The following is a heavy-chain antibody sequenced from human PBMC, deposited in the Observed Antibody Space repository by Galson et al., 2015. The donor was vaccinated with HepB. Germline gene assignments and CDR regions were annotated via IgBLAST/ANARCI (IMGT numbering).Heavy chain of an antibody. V-gene: IGHV3-33*07. CDR3: ARAVDEVVWSGYPRGWFDP. D-gene: IGHD3-3*01. Sequence: SLRLSCAASGFTFSSYGMYWVRQAPGKGLELVALIWFDGNNKHYIDSVVGRFIVSRDNSRNTLYLEMNNLRAEDTAVYYCARAVDEVVWSGYPRGWFDPWGQGTLVTVSS. CDR1: GFTFSSYG. CDR2: IWFDGNNK. J-gene: IGHJ5*02.